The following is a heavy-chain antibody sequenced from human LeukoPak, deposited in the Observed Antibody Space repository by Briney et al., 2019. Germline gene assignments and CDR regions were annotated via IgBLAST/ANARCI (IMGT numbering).Heavy chain of an antibody. J-gene: IGHJ4*02. CDR2: VLYNGNT. Sequence: PSETLSLTCSVSGDSITNSNYFWGWIRQPPGQGLEWIGEVLYNGNTHYNPSLKSRVIISTDTSKNQFSLTLTAVTASDTAIYYCARRSPLVVVTAAHYYDYWGQGTLVTVSS. CDR3: ARRSPLVVVTAAHYYDY. CDR1: GDSITNSNYF. V-gene: IGHV4-39*01. D-gene: IGHD2-21*02.